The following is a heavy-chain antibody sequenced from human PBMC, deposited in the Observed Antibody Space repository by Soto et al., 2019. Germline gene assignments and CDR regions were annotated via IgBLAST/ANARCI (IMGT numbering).Heavy chain of an antibody. D-gene: IGHD3-3*01. J-gene: IGHJ4*02. Sequence: EVPLVESRGDLVQPGGFLRLSCATSGFTFSRYWMHWVRQVPGKGLVWVSRINSDGSSISYSDSVKGRFTISRDNAKNTLYLQMNSLRVEDTAVYYCARLPVDTITSLDYWGQGTLVTVSS. V-gene: IGHV3-74*01. CDR2: INSDGSSI. CDR3: ARLPVDTITSLDY. CDR1: GFTFSRYW.